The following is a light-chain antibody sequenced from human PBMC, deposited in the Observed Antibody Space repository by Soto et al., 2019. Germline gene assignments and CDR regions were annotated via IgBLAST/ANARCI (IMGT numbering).Light chain of an antibody. Sequence: EIVMTQSPATLSVSPGERATLSCRASQSVSSNLAWYQQKPGQAPRLLIYVASTRATCIPARFSGSGSGTEFTLTISSMQSEDFAVYYCQQYNNWPPWTFGQGTKVEIK. J-gene: IGKJ1*01. V-gene: IGKV3-15*01. CDR3: QQYNNWPPWT. CDR2: VAS. CDR1: QSVSSN.